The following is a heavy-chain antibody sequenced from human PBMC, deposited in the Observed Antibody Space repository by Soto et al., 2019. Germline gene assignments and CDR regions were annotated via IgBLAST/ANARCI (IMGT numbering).Heavy chain of an antibody. D-gene: IGHD6-6*01. CDR2: IIPIVGTA. Sequence: QVQLVQSGAEVKKPGSSVKVSCKASGGTFSSYAISWVRQAPGQGLEWMGGIIPIVGTANYAQKFQGRVTITADKSTSTADRELSSLRAEDTAVYYCARVAGRRGGSDRGNYWGQGTLVTVSS. CDR1: GGTFSSYA. V-gene: IGHV1-69*06. CDR3: ARVAGRRGGSDRGNY. J-gene: IGHJ4*02.